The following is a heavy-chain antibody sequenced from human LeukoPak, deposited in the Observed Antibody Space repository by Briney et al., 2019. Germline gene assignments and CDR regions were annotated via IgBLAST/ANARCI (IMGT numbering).Heavy chain of an antibody. CDR3: AKGGSDNYYYYMDV. CDR1: GFTFDDYA. D-gene: IGHD2-21*02. Sequence: GGSPRLSCAASGFTFDDYAMHWVRQAPGKGLEWVSGISWNSGSIGYADSVKGRFTISRDNAKNSLYLQMNSLRAEDMALYYCAKGGSDNYYYYMDVWGKGTTVTVSS. J-gene: IGHJ6*03. V-gene: IGHV3-9*03. CDR2: ISWNSGSI.